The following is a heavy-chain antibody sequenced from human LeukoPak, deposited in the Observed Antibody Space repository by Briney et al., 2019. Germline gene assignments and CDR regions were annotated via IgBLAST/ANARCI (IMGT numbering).Heavy chain of an antibody. V-gene: IGHV1-3*01. D-gene: IGHD6-13*01. CDR1: GYTFTSYA. CDR3: ARESEPPYSSREYAFDI. J-gene: IGHJ3*02. CDR2: INAGNGNT. Sequence: ASVKVSCKASGYTFTSYAMHWVRQAPGQRLEWMGWINAGNGNTKYSQKFQGRVTITRDTSASTAYMELSSLRSEDTAVYYCARESEPPYSSREYAFDIWGQGTMVTVSS.